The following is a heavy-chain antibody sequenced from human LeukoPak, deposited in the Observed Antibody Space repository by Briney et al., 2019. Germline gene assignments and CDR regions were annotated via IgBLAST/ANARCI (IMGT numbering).Heavy chain of an antibody. V-gene: IGHV3-7*03. D-gene: IGHD6-19*01. CDR1: GFTFSSYW. CDR2: IRKDGSEK. CDR3: ARHTSGQPFDY. Sequence: GGSLRLSCAASGFTFSSYWMNWVRQAPGNALEWVAYIRKDGSEKYYVDSVKGRFTISRDNAKNSLYLQMNSLRAEDTAAYYCARHTSGQPFDYWGQGTLVTVSS. J-gene: IGHJ4*02.